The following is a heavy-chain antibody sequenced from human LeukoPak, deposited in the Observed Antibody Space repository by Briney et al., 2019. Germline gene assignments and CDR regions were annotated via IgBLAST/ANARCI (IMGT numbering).Heavy chain of an antibody. V-gene: IGHV3-30*03. Sequence: PGGSLRLSCAASGFTFSSYGMHWVRQAPGKGLEWVAVISYDGSNKYYADSVKGRFTISRDNSKNTLYLQMNSLRAEDTAVYYCATSGKYCSSTSCYNWFDPWGQGTLVSVSS. J-gene: IGHJ5*02. CDR2: ISYDGSNK. CDR1: GFTFSSYG. CDR3: ATSGKYCSSTSCYNWFDP. D-gene: IGHD2-2*01.